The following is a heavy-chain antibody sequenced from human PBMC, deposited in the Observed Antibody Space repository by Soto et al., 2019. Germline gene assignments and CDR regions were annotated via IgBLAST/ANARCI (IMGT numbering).Heavy chain of an antibody. J-gene: IGHJ4*02. V-gene: IGHV1-18*01. CDR3: ARGTYFDY. D-gene: IGHD1-1*01. Sequence: QVQLVQSGTEVKKPGASVKVSCKASGYIMTTYGVSWVQQAPGQGLEWVGWISAYNDHTNYAQKFQGRVTMTTDTSTSTAYMELRSLRSDDTAVYYCARGTYFDYWGQGTLVTVSS. CDR1: GYIMTTYG. CDR2: ISAYNDHT.